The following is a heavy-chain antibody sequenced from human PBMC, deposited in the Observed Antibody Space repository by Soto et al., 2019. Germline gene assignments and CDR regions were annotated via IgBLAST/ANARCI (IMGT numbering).Heavy chain of an antibody. CDR2: IIPIFGTA. J-gene: IGHJ5*02. D-gene: IGHD2-8*01. CDR3: ARVGGYCTDSVCLNNWFDP. CDR1: GGTFSSYA. Sequence: SVKVCCKASGGTFSSYAISWVRQAPGQGLEWMGGIIPIFGTANYAQRFQGRVTITADESTSTAYMELSSLRSEDTAVYYCARVGGYCTDSVCLNNWFDPWGQGTLVTVSS. V-gene: IGHV1-69*13.